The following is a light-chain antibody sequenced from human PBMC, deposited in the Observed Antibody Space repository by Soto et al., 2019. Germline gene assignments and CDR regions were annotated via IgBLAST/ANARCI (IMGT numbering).Light chain of an antibody. CDR1: SGHSSYA. V-gene: IGLV4-69*01. CDR2: LDSDGSH. CDR3: QTWGTGIHVV. Sequence: QSVLTQSTSAPASVGASVKLTCTLSSGHSSYAIAWHQQQPEKGPRYLMKLDSDGSHTKGDAIPDRFSGSSSGAERYLTISSLQSEDEADYYCQTWGTGIHVVFGGGTQLTV. J-gene: IGLJ2*01.